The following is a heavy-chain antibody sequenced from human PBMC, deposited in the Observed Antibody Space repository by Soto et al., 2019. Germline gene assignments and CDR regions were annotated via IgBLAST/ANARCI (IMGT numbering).Heavy chain of an antibody. D-gene: IGHD1-7*01. CDR1: GFSLTTYGVG. Sequence: QITLKESGPTLVKPTQTLTLTCTFSGFSLTTYGVGVGWIRQPPETALQFLALIYWDDAKRYCPSLKSRLTITKDTSKNQVVLTMTNMDPVDTATYFCAHRLTLNSDWNYGRFDYWGQGTLVTVSS. CDR2: IYWDDAK. CDR3: AHRLTLNSDWNYGRFDY. V-gene: IGHV2-5*02. J-gene: IGHJ4*02.